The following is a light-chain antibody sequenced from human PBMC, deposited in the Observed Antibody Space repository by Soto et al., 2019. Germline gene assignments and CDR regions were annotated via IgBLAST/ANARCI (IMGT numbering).Light chain of an antibody. CDR3: QSHDSSLSGWV. Sequence: QSVLTQPPSVSGAPGQRVTISCTGSSSNIGAGYDVHWYQQLPGTAPKLLIYGVSNRPSGVPDRFSGSKSGTSVSLAITGLQAEDEADYYCQSHDSSLSGWVFGGGTKLTVL. J-gene: IGLJ3*02. V-gene: IGLV1-40*01. CDR1: SSNIGAGYD. CDR2: GVS.